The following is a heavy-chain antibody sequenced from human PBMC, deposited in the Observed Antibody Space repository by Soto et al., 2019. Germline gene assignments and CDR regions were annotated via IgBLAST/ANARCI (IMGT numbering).Heavy chain of an antibody. CDR3: AKVPASLKTFDY. D-gene: IGHD2-2*01. CDR2: VSGNGAVT. Sequence: PGGSLRLSCAASGVTFGSYAMNWVRQAPGKGLEWVSTVSGNGAVTYYADSVKGRFTISRDNSRSTLYLQMNNLRAEDTAIYFCAKVPASLKTFDYWGQGTLVTVSS. V-gene: IGHV3-23*01. J-gene: IGHJ4*02. CDR1: GVTFGSYA.